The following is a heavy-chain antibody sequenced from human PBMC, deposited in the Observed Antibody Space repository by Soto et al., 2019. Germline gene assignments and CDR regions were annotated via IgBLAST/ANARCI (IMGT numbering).Heavy chain of an antibody. CDR1: GVTFTTYA. V-gene: IGHV3-23*01. CDR2: ISRSGGST. J-gene: IGHJ4*02. Sequence: EVQLLESGGSLVQPGGSLRLSCAASGVTFTTYAMSWVRQAPRKGLEWVSAISRSGGSTYYADSVKGRFTVSRDNPENMLYLQMNSLRAEDTAVYFCAKGSASTYYFDSWGQGTLVTVSS. CDR3: AKGSASTYYFDS. D-gene: IGHD6-19*01.